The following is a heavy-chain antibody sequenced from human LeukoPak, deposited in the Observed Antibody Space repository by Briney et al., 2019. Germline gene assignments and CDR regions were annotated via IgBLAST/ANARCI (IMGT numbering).Heavy chain of an antibody. D-gene: IGHD1-14*01. Sequence: PSETLSLTCAVYGGSFSGYYWSWIRQPPGKGLEWIGEINHSGSTNYNPSFNSRVIISIDTAKNQISLSLSSVTAADTAVYYCARDRDEGFDLWGRGILVTVSS. J-gene: IGHJ2*01. CDR1: GGSFSGYY. V-gene: IGHV4-34*01. CDR3: ARDRDEGFDL. CDR2: INHSGST.